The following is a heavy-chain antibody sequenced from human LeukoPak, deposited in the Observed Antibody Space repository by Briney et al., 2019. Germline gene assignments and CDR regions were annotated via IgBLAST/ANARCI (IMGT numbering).Heavy chain of an antibody. CDR3: AKDHESDGYPCLDH. CDR2: ISASGP. J-gene: IGHJ4*02. D-gene: IGHD3-22*01. CDR1: GFTFSRLA. Sequence: GGSLRLSCAASGFTFSRLAMTWVRQAPGKGLEWVSTISASGPYYADAVRGRFTISRGNSRNTLSLQMDSLRAEDTAVYYCAKDHESDGYPCLDHWGLGTLVTVSS. V-gene: IGHV3-23*01.